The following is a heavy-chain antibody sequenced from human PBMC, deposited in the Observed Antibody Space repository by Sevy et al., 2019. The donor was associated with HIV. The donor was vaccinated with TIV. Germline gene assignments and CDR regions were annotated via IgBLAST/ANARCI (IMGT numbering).Heavy chain of an antibody. D-gene: IGHD3-3*01. Sequence: GGSLRLSCAASGFRFDDYVMHWVRQVPGKGLEWVASIPWNGGSAAYADFEKGRFTISRDNAKASLGLEMNSLTSGDTALYYCVKSAPTRVDFVVLREGFYFHSWGQGTLVTVSS. J-gene: IGHJ4*02. CDR2: IPWNGGSA. CDR1: GFRFDDYV. CDR3: VKSAPTRVDFVVLREGFYFHS. V-gene: IGHV3-9*01.